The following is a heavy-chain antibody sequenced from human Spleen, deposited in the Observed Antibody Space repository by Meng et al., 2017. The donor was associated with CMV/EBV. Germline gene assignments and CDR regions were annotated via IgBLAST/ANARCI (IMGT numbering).Heavy chain of an antibody. CDR1: GGSISSGDYY. J-gene: IGHJ1*01. CDR2: IYYSGST. D-gene: IGHD3-22*01. CDR3: ARDRDYYDSSGYYSGYFQH. V-gene: IGHV4-30-4*08. Sequence: QVQLQEAGPGLLKPSQTLSLTCTVSGGSISSGDYYWSWIRQPPGKGLEWIGYIYYSGSTYYNPSLKSRVTISVDTSKNQFSLKLSSVTAADTAVYYCARDRDYYDSSGYYSGYFQHWGQGTLVTVSS.